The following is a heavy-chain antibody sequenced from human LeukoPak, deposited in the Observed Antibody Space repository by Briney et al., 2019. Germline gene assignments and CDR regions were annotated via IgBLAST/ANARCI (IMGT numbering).Heavy chain of an antibody. V-gene: IGHV4-34*01. J-gene: IGHJ4*02. CDR2: INHSGST. CDR1: GGSFSAYY. D-gene: IGHD3-22*01. Sequence: SETLSLTCAVYGGSFSAYYWSWIRQPPGKGLEWIGEINHSGSTNYNPSLKSRVTISVDTSKNQFSLKLSSVTAADTAVYYCARHGPSFSRGYYSNTDYWGQGTLVTVSS. CDR3: ARHGPSFSRGYYSNTDY.